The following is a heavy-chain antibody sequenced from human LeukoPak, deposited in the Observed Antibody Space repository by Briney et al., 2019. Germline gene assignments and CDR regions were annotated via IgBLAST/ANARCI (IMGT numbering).Heavy chain of an antibody. CDR1: GGSISSYY. V-gene: IGHV4-59*01. Sequence: SETLSLTCTVSGGSISSYYWSWIRQHPGKGLEWIGYIYYSGSTNYNPSLKSRVTISVDTSKNQFSLKLSSVTAADTAVYYCARSEYDFWSGYQNWFDPWGQGTLVTVSS. D-gene: IGHD3-3*01. J-gene: IGHJ5*02. CDR3: ARSEYDFWSGYQNWFDP. CDR2: IYYSGST.